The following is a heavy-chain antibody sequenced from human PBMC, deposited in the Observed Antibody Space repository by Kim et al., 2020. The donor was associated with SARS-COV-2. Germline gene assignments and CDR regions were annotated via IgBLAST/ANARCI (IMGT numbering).Heavy chain of an antibody. Sequence: ASVKVSCKASGYTFTSYAMHWVRQAPGQRLEWMGWINAGNGNTKYSQKFQGRVTITRDTSASTAYMELSSLRSEDTAVYYCARGYDEAAAGTDYWGQGTLVTVSS. J-gene: IGHJ4*02. V-gene: IGHV1-3*01. CDR3: ARGYDEAAAGTDY. CDR1: GYTFTSYA. D-gene: IGHD6-13*01. CDR2: INAGNGNT.